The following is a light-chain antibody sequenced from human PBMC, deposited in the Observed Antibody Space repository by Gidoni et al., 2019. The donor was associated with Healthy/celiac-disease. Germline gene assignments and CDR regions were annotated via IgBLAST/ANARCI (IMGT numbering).Light chain of an antibody. CDR3: QKYSSAPPT. V-gene: IGKV1-27*01. CDR2: AAS. Sequence: DIQRTQSPSSLSACVGDRVTITCRASLGMSTYLAWNEQKPGKVPKLLIYAASTLQSGVPSRFSGSGSGTDFTLTISSLQPEDVATYYCQKYSSAPPTFGGXTKVEIK. J-gene: IGKJ4*01. CDR1: LGMSTY.